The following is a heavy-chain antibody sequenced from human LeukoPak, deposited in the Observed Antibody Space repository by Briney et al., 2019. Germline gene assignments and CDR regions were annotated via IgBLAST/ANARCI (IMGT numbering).Heavy chain of an antibody. V-gene: IGHV4-4*02. CDR1: GGSISSSNW. D-gene: IGHD2-2*01. CDR2: IYHGGST. Sequence: SETLSLTCAVSGGSISSSNWWSWVRQPPGKGLEWIGEIYHGGSTYYNPSLKSRVTISVDTSKNQFSLKLSSVTAADTAVYYCVRVKVPAAPGYWGQGTLVTVSS. CDR3: VRVKVPAAPGY. J-gene: IGHJ4*02.